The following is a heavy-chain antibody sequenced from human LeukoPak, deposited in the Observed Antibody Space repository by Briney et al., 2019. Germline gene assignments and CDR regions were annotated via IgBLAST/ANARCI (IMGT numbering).Heavy chain of an antibody. CDR2: ISYDGTNK. Sequence: PGGSLRLSCAASGFTFSSYIMTWVRQAPGKGLEWVSDISYDGTNKYYADSVKGRFTISRDNSKNTLYLQMNSLGNKDTAVYYCRRAVLWFGDLLCDCVHGGERTLVTVST. J-gene: IGHJ4*02. CDR3: RRAVLWFGDLLCDCVH. D-gene: IGHD3-10*01. CDR1: GFTFSSYI. V-gene: IGHV3-30*03.